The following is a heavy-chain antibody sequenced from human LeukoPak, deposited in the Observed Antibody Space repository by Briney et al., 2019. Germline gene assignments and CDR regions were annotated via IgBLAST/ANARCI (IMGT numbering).Heavy chain of an antibody. Sequence: ASVKVSCKASGYTFTGYYMHWVRQAPGQGLEWMGIINPSGGSTSYAQKFQGRVSVTRDMSTNTVYMELSSLRSEDTAVYYCARDPGITTIDAFDIWGQGTMVTVSS. J-gene: IGHJ3*02. CDR2: INPSGGST. CDR3: ARDPGITTIDAFDI. D-gene: IGHD3-22*01. V-gene: IGHV1-46*01. CDR1: GYTFTGYY.